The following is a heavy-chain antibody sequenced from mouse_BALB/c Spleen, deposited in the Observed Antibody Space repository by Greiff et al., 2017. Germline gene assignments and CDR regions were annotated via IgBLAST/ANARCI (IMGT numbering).Heavy chain of an antibody. Sequence: VKLMESGAELVKPGASVKLSCKASGYTFTSYYMYWVKQRPGQGLEWIGEINPSNGGTNFNEKFKSKATLTVDKSSSTAYMQLSSPTSEDSAVYYCAREGDYDEEFAYWGQGTLVTVSA. CDR3: AREGDYDEEFAY. J-gene: IGHJ3*01. D-gene: IGHD2-4*01. CDR1: GYTFTSYY. V-gene: IGHV1S81*02. CDR2: INPSNGGT.